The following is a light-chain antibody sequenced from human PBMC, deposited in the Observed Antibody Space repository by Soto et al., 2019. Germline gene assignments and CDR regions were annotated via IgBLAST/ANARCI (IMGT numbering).Light chain of an antibody. CDR1: SSDVGYYNY. CDR3: SSVAGGHFV. CDR2: EVS. V-gene: IGLV2-8*01. Sequence: QSALTQPPFASGSPGQSVTISCTGTSSDVGYYNYVSWYQQHPGRAPKLMIYEVSERPSGVPARFSASKSGNTAYLTVSGLQAEDEADYYCSSVAGGHFVFGTGTKVTVL. J-gene: IGLJ1*01.